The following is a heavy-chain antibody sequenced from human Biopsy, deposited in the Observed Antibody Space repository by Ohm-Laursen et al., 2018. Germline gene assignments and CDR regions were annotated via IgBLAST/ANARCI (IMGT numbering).Heavy chain of an antibody. D-gene: IGHD4-17*01. CDR1: GFTFGSYA. J-gene: IGHJ4*02. CDR2: ISGNSDII. Sequence: SLRLSCAASGFTFGSYAMTWFRQAPGKGLERVSTISGNSDIIYDTDSVKGRFTISRDNSKNTLYLQMNSLRDDNTAVYYCALAAAQTVTHFDYWGQGTLVTVSS. V-gene: IGHV3-23*01. CDR3: ALAAAQTVTHFDY.